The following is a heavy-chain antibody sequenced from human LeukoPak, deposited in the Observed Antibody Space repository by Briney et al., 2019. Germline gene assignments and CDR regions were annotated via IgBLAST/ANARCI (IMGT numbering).Heavy chain of an antibody. CDR3: AGPGSHCSGGSHRGCLYYFDY. CDR1: GFSFSNYA. V-gene: IGHV3-30*01. J-gene: IGHJ4*02. Sequence: QTGGSLRLSCAASGFSFSNYAMHWVRQAPGKGLEWVAAISYEGGYKYYADSVRDRFTISRDNSQNTLFLQVNSLRAEDTAVYYCAGPGSHCSGGSHRGCLYYFDYWGQGSLVTVSS. CDR2: ISYEGGYK. D-gene: IGHD2-15*01.